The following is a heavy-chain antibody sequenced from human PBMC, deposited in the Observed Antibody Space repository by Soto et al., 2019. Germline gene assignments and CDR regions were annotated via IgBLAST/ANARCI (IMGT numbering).Heavy chain of an antibody. J-gene: IGHJ4*02. CDR1: GGSISSGGYY. Sequence: SETLSLTCTVSGGSISSGGYYWSWIRQHPGKGLEWIGYIYYSGSTYYNPSLKSRVTISVDTSKNQFSLKLSSVTAADTAVYYCARDRLHDSSGSTFDYWGPGTLVTVSS. V-gene: IGHV4-31*03. CDR2: IYYSGST. D-gene: IGHD3-22*01. CDR3: ARDRLHDSSGSTFDY.